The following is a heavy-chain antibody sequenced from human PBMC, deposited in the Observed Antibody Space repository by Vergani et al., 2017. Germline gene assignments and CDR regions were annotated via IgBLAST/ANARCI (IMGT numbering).Heavy chain of an antibody. CDR2: IYTSGST. V-gene: IGHV4-61*02. Sequence: QVQLQESGPGLVKPSQTLSLTCTVSGGSISSGSYYWSWIRQPAGKGLEWIGRIYTSGSTNYNPSLKSRVTISVDTSKNQFSLKMSSVNAADTAVYYCARAPTPGYYDILTADDAFDIWGQGTMVTVSS. J-gene: IGHJ3*02. CDR1: GGSISSGSYY. CDR3: ARAPTPGYYDILTADDAFDI. D-gene: IGHD3-9*01.